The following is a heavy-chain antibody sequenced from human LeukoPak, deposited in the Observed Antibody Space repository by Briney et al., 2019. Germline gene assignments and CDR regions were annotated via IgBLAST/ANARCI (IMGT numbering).Heavy chain of an antibody. V-gene: IGHV4-61*01. CDR3: ARVTQDRTTLWYYYYMDV. CDR1: GGSISSSSYY. CDR2: IYYSGST. J-gene: IGHJ6*03. Sequence: SETLSLTCTVSGGSISSSSYYWSWIRQPPGKGLEWIGYIYYSGSTNYNPSLKSRVTISVDTSKNQFSLKLSSVTAADTAVYYCARVTQDRTTLWYYYYMDVWGKGTTVTISS. D-gene: IGHD1-7*01.